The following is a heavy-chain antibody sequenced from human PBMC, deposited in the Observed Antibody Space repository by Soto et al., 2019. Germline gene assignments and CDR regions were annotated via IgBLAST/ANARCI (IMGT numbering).Heavy chain of an antibody. D-gene: IGHD3-10*01. Sequence: GGSLRLSCAVSGFTFSNYAMHWVRQAPGKGLEWVAVIWFDGSNKYYADSVKGRFTISRDNSKNTLYLQMSSLRAEDTAVYYCASAADYYGSGSYLVDHWGQGTLVTVSS. CDR3: ASAADYYGSGSYLVDH. J-gene: IGHJ4*02. CDR2: IWFDGSNK. V-gene: IGHV3-33*01. CDR1: GFTFSNYA.